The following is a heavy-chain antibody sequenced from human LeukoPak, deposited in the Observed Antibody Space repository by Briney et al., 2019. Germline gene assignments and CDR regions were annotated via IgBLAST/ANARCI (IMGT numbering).Heavy chain of an antibody. V-gene: IGHV1-2*02. J-gene: IGHJ4*02. D-gene: IGHD3-22*01. CDR2: LNPNTGDT. Sequence: ASVKVSCKASGYPFTGYYFYWVRQAPGQGLEWMGWLNPNTGDTNYAQNFQGRVTMTRDTSISTAYMELSRLRSDDTAVYYCARVPRSSYDRNGCYFLDYWGQGTLVTVSS. CDR1: GYPFTGYY. CDR3: ARVPRSSYDRNGCYFLDY.